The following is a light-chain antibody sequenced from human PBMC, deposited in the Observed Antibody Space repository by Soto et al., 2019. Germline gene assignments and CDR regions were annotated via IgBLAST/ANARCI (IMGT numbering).Light chain of an antibody. CDR1: QSLVYSDGNTY. CDR3: MQGTHWPWT. V-gene: IGKV2-30*01. CDR2: EVS. Sequence: DVDMTQSPLSLPVTLGQPASISCRSSQSLVYSDGNTYLSGFQQRPGQSPRGLIYEVSNRESGVPDRFSGSGSGTDFTLKISRVEAEDVGVYYCMQGTHWPWTFGQGTKVEIK. J-gene: IGKJ1*01.